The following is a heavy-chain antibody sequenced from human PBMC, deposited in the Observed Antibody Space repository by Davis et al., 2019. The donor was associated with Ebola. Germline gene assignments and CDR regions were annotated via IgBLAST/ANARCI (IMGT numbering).Heavy chain of an antibody. D-gene: IGHD5-24*01. CDR2: ISYDGSNK. Sequence: GGSLRLSCAASGFTFSSYAMSWVRQAPGKGLEWVAVISYDGSNKYYADSVKGRFTISRDNSKNTLYLQMNSLRAEDTAVYYCARDKGYGSKIYWYFDLWGRGTLVTVSS. V-gene: IGHV3-30-3*01. CDR3: ARDKGYGSKIYWYFDL. CDR1: GFTFSSYA. J-gene: IGHJ2*01.